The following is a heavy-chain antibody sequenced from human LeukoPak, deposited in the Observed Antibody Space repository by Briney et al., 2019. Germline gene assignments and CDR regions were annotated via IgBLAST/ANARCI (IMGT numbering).Heavy chain of an antibody. D-gene: IGHD1-26*01. V-gene: IGHV3-7*01. Sequence: PGGSLRLSCAASGFTFSSYWMSWVRQAPGKALEWVTNKKQDGSEKYYVDSVKGRFTISRDNAKNSLYLPMNSLRAEDTAVYYGARDREWELPADAFDIWGQGTMVTVSS. CDR1: GFTFSSYW. J-gene: IGHJ3*02. CDR2: KKQDGSEK. CDR3: ARDREWELPADAFDI.